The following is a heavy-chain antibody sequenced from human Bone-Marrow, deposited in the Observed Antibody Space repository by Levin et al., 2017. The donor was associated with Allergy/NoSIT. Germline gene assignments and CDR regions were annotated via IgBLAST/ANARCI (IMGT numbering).Heavy chain of an antibody. CDR2: ISWNGENI. D-gene: IGHD3-10*01. V-gene: IGHV3-9*01. J-gene: IGHJ5*02. CDR1: GFTFEKSA. CDR3: AKRGTYYQFDL. Sequence: SLKISCVGSGFTFEKSAMHWVRQGPGKGLEWVSGISWNGENIAYAESLRGRFTISRDNAKNSLYLQLDGLRNDDTALYYCAKRGTYYQFDLWGQGTLVTVSS.